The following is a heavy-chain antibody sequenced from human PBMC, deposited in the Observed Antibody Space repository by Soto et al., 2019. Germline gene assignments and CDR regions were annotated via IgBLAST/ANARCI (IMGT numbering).Heavy chain of an antibody. CDR2: IYYSGST. V-gene: IGHV4-31*03. D-gene: IGHD3-22*01. J-gene: IGHJ6*02. CDR1: GGSISSGGYY. Sequence: KASETLSLTCTVSGGSISSGGYYWSWIRQHPGKGLEWIGYIYYSGSTYYNPSLKSRVTISVDTSKNQFSLKLSSVTAADTAVYYCAREVVITSVPEVYGMDVWGQGTTVTVSS. CDR3: AREVVITSVPEVYGMDV.